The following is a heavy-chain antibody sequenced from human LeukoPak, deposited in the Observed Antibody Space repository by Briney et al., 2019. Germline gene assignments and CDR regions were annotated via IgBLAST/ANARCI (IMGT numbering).Heavy chain of an antibody. Sequence: PSETLSLTCTVSGGSISSYYWSWIRQPAGKGLEWIGRIYTSGSTNYNPSLKSRVTMSVDTSKNQFSLKLSSVTAADTAVYYRARDGLAAAGHAYGLDYYYYGMDVWGQGTTVTVSS. CDR3: ARDGLAAAGHAYGLDYYYYGMDV. D-gene: IGHD6-13*01. CDR1: GGSISSYY. CDR2: IYTSGST. J-gene: IGHJ6*02. V-gene: IGHV4-4*07.